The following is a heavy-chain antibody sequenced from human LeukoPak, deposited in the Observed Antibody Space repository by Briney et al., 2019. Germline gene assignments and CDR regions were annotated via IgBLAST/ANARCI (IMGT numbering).Heavy chain of an antibody. CDR1: GFTFSSYA. J-gene: IGHJ4*02. Sequence: PGPSLRLSCAASGFTFSSYAMSWVRQAPGKWLEWVSAISGSGGSTYYADSVKGRFTISRDNSKNTLYLQMNSLRAEDTAVYYCAKDGVAAPPFDYWGQGTLVTVSS. D-gene: IGHD6-13*01. V-gene: IGHV3-23*01. CDR2: ISGSGGST. CDR3: AKDGVAAPPFDY.